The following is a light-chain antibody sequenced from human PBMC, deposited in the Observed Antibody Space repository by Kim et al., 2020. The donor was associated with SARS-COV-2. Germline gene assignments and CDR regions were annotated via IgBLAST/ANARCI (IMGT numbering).Light chain of an antibody. CDR2: DAS. CDR3: QQFGGSSYT. Sequence: DIVLTQSSGTLSLSPGERATLSCRASQYVSSSFIVWYQQSPGQAPTLLIYDASSRATGIPDRFSGSGSGTDFTLTISRLEPEDFAVYYCQQFGGSSYTFGQGTKLEIK. J-gene: IGKJ2*01. CDR1: QYVSSSF. V-gene: IGKV3-20*01.